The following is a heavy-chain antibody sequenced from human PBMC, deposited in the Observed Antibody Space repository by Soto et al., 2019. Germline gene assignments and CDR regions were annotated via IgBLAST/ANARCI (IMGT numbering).Heavy chain of an antibody. CDR2: ISSSGSTI. CDR3: ARRAWYSGSSATDI. CDR1: GFTFSDYY. J-gene: IGHJ3*02. Sequence: PGGSLRLSCAASGFTFSDYYMSWIRQAPGKGLEWVSYISSSGSTIYYADSVKGRFTISRDNAKNSLYLQMNSLRAEDTAVYYCARRAWYSGSSATDIWGQGTMVTVSS. D-gene: IGHD1-26*01. V-gene: IGHV3-11*01.